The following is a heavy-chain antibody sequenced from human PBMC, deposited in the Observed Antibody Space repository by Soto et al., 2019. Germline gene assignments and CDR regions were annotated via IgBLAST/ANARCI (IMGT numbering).Heavy chain of an antibody. J-gene: IGHJ4*02. CDR2: IKSKTDGGAR. V-gene: IGHV3-15*01. CDR3: VEGWNDF. CDR1: GFMFSSAW. Sequence: EVQLVESGGDLVEPGGSLRLSCVTSGFMFSSAWMSWVRQAPGKGLEWVGRIKSKTDGGARDSAAPVNGRFSISRDDSKSTLYLQMNSLRAEDTALYYCVEGWNDFWGQGTLVTVSS. D-gene: IGHD1-1*01.